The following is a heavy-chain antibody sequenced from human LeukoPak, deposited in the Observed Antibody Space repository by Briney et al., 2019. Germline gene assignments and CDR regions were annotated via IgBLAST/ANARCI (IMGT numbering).Heavy chain of an antibody. V-gene: IGHV3-30*02. J-gene: IGHJ6*03. CDR2: IRYDGSNK. CDR3: ARSPRGSPGYYMDV. D-gene: IGHD3-10*01. CDR1: GFTFSSYG. Sequence: PGRSLRLSCAASGFTFSSYGMHWVRQAPGKGLEWVAFIRYDGSNKYYADSVKGRFTISRDNSKNTLYLQMNSLRAEDTAVYYCARSPRGSPGYYMDVWGKGTTVTVSS.